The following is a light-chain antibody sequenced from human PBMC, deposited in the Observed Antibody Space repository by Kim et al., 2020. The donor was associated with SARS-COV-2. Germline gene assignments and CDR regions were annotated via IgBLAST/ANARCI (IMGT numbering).Light chain of an antibody. V-gene: IGLV1-44*01. CDR2: YDK. J-gene: IGLJ2*01. CDR1: SSNSGRNT. Sequence: GQTVTISCSGSSSNSGRNTASWYQKVPGPAPKLLIYYDKERPSGVPDRFSGSKSGTSASLAITGLQSGDEADYYCAAWDDIQSGPVFGGGTQLTVL. CDR3: AAWDDIQSGPV.